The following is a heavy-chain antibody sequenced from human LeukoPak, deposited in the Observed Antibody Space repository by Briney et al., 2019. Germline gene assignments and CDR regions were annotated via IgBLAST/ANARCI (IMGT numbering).Heavy chain of an antibody. D-gene: IGHD1-26*01. CDR1: GGSISSGGYY. CDR2: IYYSGST. V-gene: IGHV4-31*03. CDR3: ARMGRPETFDP. J-gene: IGHJ5*02. Sequence: SETLSLTCTVSGGSISSGGYYWSWIRQHPGKGLEWIGYIYYSGSTYYNPSLKSRVTISVDTSKNQFSLKLSSVTAADTAVYYCARMGRPETFDPWGQGTLVTVSS.